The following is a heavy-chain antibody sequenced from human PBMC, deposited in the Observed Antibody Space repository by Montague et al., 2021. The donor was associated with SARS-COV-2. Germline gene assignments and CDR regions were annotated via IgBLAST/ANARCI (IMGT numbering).Heavy chain of an antibody. CDR2: IYYSGSI. J-gene: IGHJ5*02. Sequence: SETLSLTCTVSGGSMNTDSYYWGWIRQPPGRGPEWIATIYYSGSIYYIPSLQSRATISAYMSTNQFYLKLTSVTAADTAVYYCARAGYSTGFGWFGPWGQGALVTVSS. CDR3: ARAGYSTGFGWFGP. D-gene: IGHD6-19*01. V-gene: IGHV4-39*01. CDR1: GGSMNTDSYY.